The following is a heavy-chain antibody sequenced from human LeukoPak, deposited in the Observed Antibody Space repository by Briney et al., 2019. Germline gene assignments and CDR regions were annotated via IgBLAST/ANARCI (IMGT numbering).Heavy chain of an antibody. CDR1: GFTLSNYA. J-gene: IGHJ4*02. CDR2: ISGNGVST. Sequence: PGGSLRLSCAASGFTLSNYAMSWVRQAPGKGLEWVSTISGNGVSTYYADSVKGRFTLSRDNPKNTLYLQMNSLRAEDTALYYCATQNFDYWGQGTLVTVSS. CDR3: ATQNFDY. V-gene: IGHV3-23*01.